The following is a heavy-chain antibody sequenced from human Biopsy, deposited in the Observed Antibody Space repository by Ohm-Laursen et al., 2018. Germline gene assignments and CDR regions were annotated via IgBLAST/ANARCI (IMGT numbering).Heavy chain of an antibody. CDR3: AKYDYSSSPRRYFDP. CDR1: GFTFRSYA. D-gene: IGHD6-6*01. CDR2: LTGSGGST. Sequence: SLRLSCAASGFTFRSYAMSWVRQPPGKGLEWVSSLTGSGGSTYYADSVKGRFTISRDNSKNTLSLQMNSLRAEDTAVYYCAKYDYSSSPRRYFDPWGQGTLVTVSS. V-gene: IGHV3-23*01. J-gene: IGHJ5*02.